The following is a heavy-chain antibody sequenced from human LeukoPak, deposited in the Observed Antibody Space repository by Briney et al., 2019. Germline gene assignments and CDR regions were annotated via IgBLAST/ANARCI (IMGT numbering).Heavy chain of an antibody. CDR1: GYTFTSYD. CDR3: ARGRIPDFWSGIDYWYFDL. D-gene: IGHD3-3*01. V-gene: IGHV1-8*01. Sequence: GASVKVSCKASGYTFTSYDIHWVRQATGQGLEWMGWMNPNSGNTGYAQKFQGRVTMTRNTSISTAYMELSSLRSEDTAVYYCARGRIPDFWSGIDYWYFDLWGRGTLVTVSS. CDR2: MNPNSGNT. J-gene: IGHJ2*01.